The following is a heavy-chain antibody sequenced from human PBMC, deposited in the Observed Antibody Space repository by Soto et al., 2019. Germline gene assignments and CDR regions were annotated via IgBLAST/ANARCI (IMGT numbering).Heavy chain of an antibody. J-gene: IGHJ4*02. V-gene: IGHV3-30-3*01. Sequence: HPGGSLRLSCAASGFTFSSYAMHWVRQAPGKGLEWVAVISYDGSNKFYADSVKGRFTISRDNSKNTLYLQMTSLRAEDTTLYYCARDGPGFCSSVSCFFPEYWGQGPLVTVSS. CDR3: ARDGPGFCSSVSCFFPEY. D-gene: IGHD2-2*01. CDR1: GFTFSSYA. CDR2: ISYDGSNK.